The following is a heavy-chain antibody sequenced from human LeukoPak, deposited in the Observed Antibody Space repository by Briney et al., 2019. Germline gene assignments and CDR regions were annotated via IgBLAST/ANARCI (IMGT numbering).Heavy chain of an antibody. J-gene: IGHJ3*01. Sequence: SGGSLRLSCAASGFTFSNYAMSWVRQAPGKGLEGVDNINTDGSDQQYVDSMKGRFTISRDNARNSLFLQVNSLRAGDTAVYYCARGGVSRAAFDLWGQGTMVTVSS. CDR3: ARGGVSRAAFDL. CDR2: INTDGSDQ. V-gene: IGHV3-7*05. CDR1: GFTFSNYA.